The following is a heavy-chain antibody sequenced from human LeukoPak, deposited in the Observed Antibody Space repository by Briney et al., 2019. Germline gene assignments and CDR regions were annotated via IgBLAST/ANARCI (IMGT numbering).Heavy chain of an antibody. V-gene: IGHV3-15*01. CDR3: TIPPWFGVQDV. J-gene: IGHJ6*04. Sequence: PGGSLRLSCAASGFTFSSYWMSWVRQAPGKGLEWVGRIKSKTDGGTTDYAAPVKGRFTISRDDSKNTLYLQMNSLKTEDTAVYYCTIPPWFGVQDVWGKGTTVTVSS. D-gene: IGHD3-10*01. CDR2: IKSKTDGGTT. CDR1: GFTFSSYW.